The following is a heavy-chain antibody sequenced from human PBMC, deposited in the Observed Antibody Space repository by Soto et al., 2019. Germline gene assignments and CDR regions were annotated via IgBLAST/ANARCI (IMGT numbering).Heavy chain of an antibody. CDR1: GFTFSSYG. CDR2: ISGSGIYT. D-gene: IGHD6-6*01. Sequence: GGSLRLSCAASGFTFSSYGMSWVRQAPGKGLEWVSGISGSGIYTYYADSVKGRFTISRDKSKNTVSLHMNSLRAEDTAVYYCAKAPYSSSSFLDYWGQGTLVTVSS. J-gene: IGHJ4*02. V-gene: IGHV3-23*01. CDR3: AKAPYSSSSFLDY.